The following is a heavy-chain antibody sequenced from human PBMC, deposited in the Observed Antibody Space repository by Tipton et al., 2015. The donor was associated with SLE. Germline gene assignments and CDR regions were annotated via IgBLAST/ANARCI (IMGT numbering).Heavy chain of an antibody. V-gene: IGHV4-59*11. CDR2: IYYSGST. D-gene: IGHD6-13*01. Sequence: TLSLTCTVSGGSISSHYWSWIRQPPGKGLEWIGYIYYSGSTNYNPSLKRRVIISVDTSKNQFSLKLSSVTAADTAVYYCARDRGYSSSFDYWGQGTLVTVSS. J-gene: IGHJ4*02. CDR1: GGSISSHY. CDR3: ARDRGYSSSFDY.